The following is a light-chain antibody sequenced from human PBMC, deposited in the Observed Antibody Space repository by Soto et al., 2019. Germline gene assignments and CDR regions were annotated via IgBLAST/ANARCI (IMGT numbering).Light chain of an antibody. CDR2: DVS. CDR3: HQRYNWPRVT. Sequence: EIVSTHSPATLSLSPVERVNLSCRASQSVSNSLAWYQQKPGQPPRLLIYDVSNRATGIPARFSGSGSGTDFTLTITRLEPEDFAVYFCHQRYNWPRVTCGHGTRRELK. V-gene: IGKV3-11*01. CDR1: QSVSNS. J-gene: IGKJ5*01.